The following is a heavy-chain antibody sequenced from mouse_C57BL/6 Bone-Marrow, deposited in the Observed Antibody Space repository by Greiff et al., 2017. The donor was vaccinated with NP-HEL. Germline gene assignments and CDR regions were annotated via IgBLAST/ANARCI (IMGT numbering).Heavy chain of an antibody. D-gene: IGHD1-1*01. V-gene: IGHV14-2*01. CDR2: IDPEDGET. CDR3: AYYYGSRWAMDY. CDR1: GFNIKDYY. J-gene: IGHJ4*01. Sequence: EVHLVESGAELVKPGASVKLSCTASGFNIKDYYMHWVKQRTEQGLEWIGRIDPEDGETKYAPKFQGKATITADTSSNTAYLQLSSLTSEDTAVYYCAYYYGSRWAMDYWGQGTSVTVSS.